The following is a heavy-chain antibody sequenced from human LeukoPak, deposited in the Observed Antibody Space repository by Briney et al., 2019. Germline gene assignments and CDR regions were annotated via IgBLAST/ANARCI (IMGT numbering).Heavy chain of an antibody. CDR1: GGTFSSYA. D-gene: IGHD1-26*01. V-gene: IGHV1-18*01. CDR3: AREGIVGATTDY. J-gene: IGHJ4*02. Sequence: ASVKVSCKASGGTFSSYAISWVRQAPGQGLEWMGWISAYNGNTNYAQKLQGRVTMTTDTSTSTAYMELRSLRSDDTAVYYCAREGIVGATTDYWGQGTLVTVSS. CDR2: ISAYNGNT.